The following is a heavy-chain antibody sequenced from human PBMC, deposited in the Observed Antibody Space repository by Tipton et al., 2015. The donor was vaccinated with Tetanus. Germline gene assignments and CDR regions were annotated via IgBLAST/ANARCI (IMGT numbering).Heavy chain of an antibody. CDR2: MFYNGDA. CDR3: AGGGEQWALRYFQY. J-gene: IGHJ4*02. Sequence: TLSLTCTVSGASMKSGSFYWGWIRQHPGRGLEWIGYMFYNGDAFYNPSLKSRLAMPLDASKNLFSLNLTSVTAADTAVYYCAGGGEQWALRYFQYWGQGTLVTVSS. CDR1: GASMKSGSFY. D-gene: IGHD1/OR15-1a*01. V-gene: IGHV4-31*03.